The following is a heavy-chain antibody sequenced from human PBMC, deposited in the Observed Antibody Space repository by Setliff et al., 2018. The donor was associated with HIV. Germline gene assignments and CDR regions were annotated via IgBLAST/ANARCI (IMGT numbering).Heavy chain of an antibody. V-gene: IGHV2-5*02. D-gene: IGHD3-16*02. J-gene: IGHJ4*02. CDR3: AHLHSMTFGGVVVKGRYFDY. CDR1: GFSLSTSGVG. Sequence: GSGPTLVNPTQTLTLTCTFSGFSLSTSGVGVGWIRQPPGKALEWLALIYWDDDKRYSPSLKSRLTITKDTSKNQVVLTMTNMDPVDTGTYYCAHLHSMTFGGVVVKGRYFDYWGQGALVTVSS. CDR2: IYWDDDK.